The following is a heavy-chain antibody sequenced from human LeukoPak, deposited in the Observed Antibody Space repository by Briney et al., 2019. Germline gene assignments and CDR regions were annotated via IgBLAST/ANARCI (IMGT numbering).Heavy chain of an antibody. CDR2: IIPIFGTA. Sequence: ASVTVSCKASGGTFSSYAISWVRQAPGQGLEWMGGIIPIFGTANYAQKFQGRVTITADESTSTAYMELSSLRSEDTAVYYCASGTGSGIYENWFDPWGQGTLVTVSS. CDR1: GGTFSSYA. V-gene: IGHV1-69*13. CDR3: ASGTGSGIYENWFDP. D-gene: IGHD3-10*01. J-gene: IGHJ5*02.